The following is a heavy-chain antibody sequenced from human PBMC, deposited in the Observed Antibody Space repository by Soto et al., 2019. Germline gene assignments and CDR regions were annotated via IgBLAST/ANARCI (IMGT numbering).Heavy chain of an antibody. CDR3: ATGGRHPAMIYSGYHALPS. Sequence: ASVKVSCKVSGYTLTELSMHWVRQAPGKGLEWMGGFDPEDGETIYAQKFQGRVTMTEDTSTDTAYMELSSLRSEDTAAYYCATGGRHPAMIYSGYHALPSWGQGTLVTVSS. CDR1: GYTLTELS. V-gene: IGHV1-24*01. CDR2: FDPEDGET. J-gene: IGHJ4*02. D-gene: IGHD5-12*01.